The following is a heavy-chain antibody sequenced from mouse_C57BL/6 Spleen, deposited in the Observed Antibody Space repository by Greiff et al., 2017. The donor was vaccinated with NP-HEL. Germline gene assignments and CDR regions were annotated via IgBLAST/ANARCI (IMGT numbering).Heavy chain of an antibody. J-gene: IGHJ2*01. CDR3: ARHGAHFDY. CDR1: GFTFSSYG. Sequence: EVQVVESGGDLVKPGGSLKLSCAASGFTFSSYGMSWVRQTPDKRLEWVATISSGGSYTYYPDSVKGRFTISRDNAKNTLYLQMSSLKSEDTAMYYCARHGAHFDYWGQGTTLTVSS. V-gene: IGHV5-6*01. CDR2: ISSGGSYT.